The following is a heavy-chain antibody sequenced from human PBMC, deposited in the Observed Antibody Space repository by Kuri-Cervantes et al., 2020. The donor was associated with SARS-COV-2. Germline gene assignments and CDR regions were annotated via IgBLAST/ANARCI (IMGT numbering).Heavy chain of an antibody. Sequence: ESLKISCTVSGGSISSYYWSWIRQPPGKGLEWIGYIYYSGSTNYNPSLKSRVTISVDTSKNRFALQLKSVTAPDTAIYYCARSGYSYGIPEFDFWGQGTLVTVSS. V-gene: IGHV4-59*08. J-gene: IGHJ4*02. CDR3: ARSGYSYGIPEFDF. CDR2: IYYSGST. CDR1: GGSISSYY. D-gene: IGHD5-18*01.